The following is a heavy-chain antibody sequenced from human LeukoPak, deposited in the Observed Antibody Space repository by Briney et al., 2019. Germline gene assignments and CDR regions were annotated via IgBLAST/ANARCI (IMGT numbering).Heavy chain of an antibody. V-gene: IGHV4-34*01. CDR2: INHSGST. CDR1: GGSFSGYY. CDR3: ARDLSTAAGTEPYDAFDI. D-gene: IGHD6-13*01. Sequence: SETLSLTCAVYGGSFSGYYWSWIRQPPGKGLEWIGEINHSGSTNYNPSLKSRVTISVDTSKNQFSLKLSSVTAADTAVYYCARDLSTAAGTEPYDAFDIWGQGTMVTVSS. J-gene: IGHJ3*02.